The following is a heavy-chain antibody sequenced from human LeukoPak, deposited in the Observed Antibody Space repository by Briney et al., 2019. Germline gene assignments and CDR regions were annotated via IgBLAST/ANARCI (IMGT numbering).Heavy chain of an antibody. CDR1: GGSISSYY. J-gene: IGHJ5*02. D-gene: IGHD3-3*01. CDR2: IYYSGST. CDR3: GRASSAYYDLWSGYPNWFDP. V-gene: IGHV4-59*01. Sequence: PSETLSLTCTVSGGSISSYYWSWIRQPPGKGLEWIGYIYYSGSTNYNPSLKSRVTISVDTSKNQFALKLSSVTAADTAVYYCGRASSAYYDLWSGYPNWFDPWGQGTLVTVSS.